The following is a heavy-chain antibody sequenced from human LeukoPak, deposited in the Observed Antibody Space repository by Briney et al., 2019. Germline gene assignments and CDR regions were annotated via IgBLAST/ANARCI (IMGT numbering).Heavy chain of an antibody. CDR2: INPYSGDT. V-gene: IGHV1-2*06. D-gene: IGHD6-13*01. CDR3: ARDQGSLTRSWYTGY. CDR1: GYTFTTYG. J-gene: IGHJ4*02. Sequence: GASVKVSCKASGYTFTTYGISWVRRAPGQGLEWMGRINPYSGDTNFAQKFQGRVTMTRDTSITTAYMDLSRLTPDDTAVYFCARDQGSLTRSWYTGYWGQGTQVTVSS.